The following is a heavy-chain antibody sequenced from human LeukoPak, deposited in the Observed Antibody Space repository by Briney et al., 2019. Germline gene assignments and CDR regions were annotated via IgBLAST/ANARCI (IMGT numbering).Heavy chain of an antibody. V-gene: IGHV3-23*01. Sequence: GGSLRLSCAASGFTFSSYSMNWVRQAPGKGLEWVSAISGSGGSTYYADSVKGRFTISRDNSKNTLYLQMNSLRAEDTAVYYCAKLAGAHSLGDYWGQGTLVTVSS. CDR2: ISGSGGST. D-gene: IGHD7-27*01. CDR1: GFTFSSYS. J-gene: IGHJ4*02. CDR3: AKLAGAHSLGDY.